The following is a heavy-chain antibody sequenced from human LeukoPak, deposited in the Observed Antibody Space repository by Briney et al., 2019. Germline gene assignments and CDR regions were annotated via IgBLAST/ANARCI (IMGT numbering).Heavy chain of an antibody. V-gene: IGHV3-53*01. J-gene: IGHJ5*02. CDR2: IYSGGST. CDR3: ARDSSSIAARFCWFDP. Sequence: PGGSLRLSCAASGFTVSSNYMSWVRQAPGKGLEWVSVIYSGGSTYYADSVKGRFTISRDNSRNTLYLQMNSLRAEDTAVYYCARDSSSIAARFCWFDPWGQGTLVTVSS. D-gene: IGHD6-6*01. CDR1: GFTVSSNY.